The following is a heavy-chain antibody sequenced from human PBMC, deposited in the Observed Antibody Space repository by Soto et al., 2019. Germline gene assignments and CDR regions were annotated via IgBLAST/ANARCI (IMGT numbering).Heavy chain of an antibody. CDR3: ADSGSYTDV. Sequence: EVQLVESGGGLVQPGGSLRLSCAASGFTFSSYWMTWVRQAPGKGLELVANIKEDGSEKYYVDSVKGRFTISRHNAKNSVYLQMNSLRAEDTAVYYCADSGSYTDVWGKGTRVNVSS. D-gene: IGHD5-12*01. J-gene: IGHJ6*03. CDR2: IKEDGSEK. CDR1: GFTFSSYW. V-gene: IGHV3-7*01.